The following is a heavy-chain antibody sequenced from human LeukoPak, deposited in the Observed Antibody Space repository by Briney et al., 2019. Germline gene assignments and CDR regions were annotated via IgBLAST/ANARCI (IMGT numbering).Heavy chain of an antibody. Sequence: GGSLRLSCGGSGFTFKSFSMHWVRQAPGKGLEWVSDISSNSGIKSYADSVKGRFTISRDNSKNTLYLQMNSLRAEDTAVYYCARDDETGIAAAGTLFDYWGQGTLVTVSS. CDR3: ARDDETGIAAAGTLFDY. CDR2: ISSNSGIK. CDR1: GFTFKSFS. V-gene: IGHV3-48*01. J-gene: IGHJ4*02. D-gene: IGHD6-13*01.